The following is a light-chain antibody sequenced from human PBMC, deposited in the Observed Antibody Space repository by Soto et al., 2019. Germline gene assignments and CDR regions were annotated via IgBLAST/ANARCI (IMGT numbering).Light chain of an antibody. CDR2: DVS. Sequence: QSALPQPASVAGSPGQSNTISCTVTSSDVGGYTYVSGYQQLPGKAPKVLIYDVSNRPSGVSNRVSGSKSGNTASLTISGLQAEDEAEYYCAADTSRPSYVFGAGTKLTVL. J-gene: IGLJ1*01. CDR3: AADTSRPSYV. V-gene: IGLV2-14*01. CDR1: SSDVGGYTY.